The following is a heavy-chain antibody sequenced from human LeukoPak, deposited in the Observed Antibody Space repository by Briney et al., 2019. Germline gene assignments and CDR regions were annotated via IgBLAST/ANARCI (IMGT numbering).Heavy chain of an antibody. CDR1: DDSITMYY. D-gene: IGHD2-15*01. Sequence: SETLSLTCSVSDDSITMYYWTWIRQPPGKGLEWIGYVDHTGITNFSPSLNGRVSISRDTTKNLFSLRVRSVTAADTAVYFCAREGVVHNWFDPWGQGTLVTVSS. CDR3: AREGVVHNWFDP. CDR2: VDHTGIT. J-gene: IGHJ5*02. V-gene: IGHV4-59*01.